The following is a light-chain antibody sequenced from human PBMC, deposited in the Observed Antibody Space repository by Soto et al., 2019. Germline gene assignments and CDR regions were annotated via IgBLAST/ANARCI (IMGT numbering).Light chain of an antibody. V-gene: IGKV3-20*01. CDR2: GVS. CDR1: QSVSSSY. J-gene: IGKJ1*01. Sequence: EIVLTQSPGTLSFSPGERATLSCRASQSVSSSYLAWYQQKPGQAPRLLIYGVSSRATGIPDRFSGSGSGTDCTLTISGLEREEFAVYYWQQYGSSHTFGQGTKVDIK. CDR3: QQYGSSHT.